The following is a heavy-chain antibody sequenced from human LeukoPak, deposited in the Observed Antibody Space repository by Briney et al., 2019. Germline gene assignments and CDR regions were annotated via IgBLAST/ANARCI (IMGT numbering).Heavy chain of an antibody. J-gene: IGHJ4*02. CDR3: DANYYDSSGPRGY. V-gene: IGHV3-7*01. D-gene: IGHD3-22*01. CDR2: IKQDGSEK. Sequence: GGSLRLSCAASGFTFSSYWMSWVRQAPGKGLEWVANIKQDGSEKYYVDSVKGRFTISRNNAKNSLYLQMNSLRAEDTAVYYCDANYYDSSGPRGYWGQGTLVTVSS. CDR1: GFTFSSYW.